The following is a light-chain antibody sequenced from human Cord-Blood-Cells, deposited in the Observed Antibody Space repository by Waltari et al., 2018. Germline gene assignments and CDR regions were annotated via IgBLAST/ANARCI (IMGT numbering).Light chain of an antibody. CDR1: SSDAGSYNT. J-gene: IGLJ3*02. CDR2: EVS. CDR3: CSYAGSPWV. V-gene: IGLV2-23*02. Sequence: QSALTQPASVSGSPGPSITISRTGTSSDAGSYNTVSMYQQHPGKAPKLISYEVSKRPAGVSNRVSGSKSGNTASLTISGLQAEDEADYYCCSYAGSPWVFGGGTKLTVL.